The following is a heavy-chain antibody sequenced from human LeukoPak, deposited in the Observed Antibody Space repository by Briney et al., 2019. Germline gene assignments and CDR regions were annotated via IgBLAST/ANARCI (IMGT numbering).Heavy chain of an antibody. CDR3: ARERVAEEGPGGNNNWFDP. CDR1: GYTFTSYA. D-gene: IGHD6-19*01. Sequence: VASVKVSCKASGYTFTSYAMNWVRQAPGQGPEWMGWINTNTGNPTYAQGFTGRFVFSLDTSVSTAYLQISSLKAEDTAVYYCARERVAEEGPGGNNNWFDPWGQGTLVTVSS. V-gene: IGHV7-4-1*02. CDR2: INTNTGNP. J-gene: IGHJ5*02.